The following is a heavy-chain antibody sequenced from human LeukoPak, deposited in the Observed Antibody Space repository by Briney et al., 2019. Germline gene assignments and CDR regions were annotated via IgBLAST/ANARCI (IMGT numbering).Heavy chain of an antibody. V-gene: IGHV3-7*01. Sequence: GGSLRLSCPASGFTFSTYWMSWVRQAPGKGLEWVANIKEDGSEKYNGDSVKGRFTITRDNAKNSLYLPINSLRAEDTAVYYCARDSSGYQWGQGTLVTVSS. CDR3: ARDSSGYQ. CDR2: IKEDGSEK. D-gene: IGHD3-22*01. CDR1: GFTFSTYW. J-gene: IGHJ4*02.